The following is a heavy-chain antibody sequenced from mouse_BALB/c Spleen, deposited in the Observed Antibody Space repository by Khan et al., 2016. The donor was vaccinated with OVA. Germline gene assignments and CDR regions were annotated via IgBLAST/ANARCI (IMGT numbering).Heavy chain of an antibody. CDR1: GYTFTDYW. CDR3: AREGYSYGSKRDFDF. J-gene: IGHJ2*01. Sequence: QVQLQQPGAELVKPGTSVKLSCKASGYTFTDYWIHWVKQRPGQGLEWIGEINPRNGRTNYNEKVKNKAILTVDKSSTTAYMQLSSLKSEDSAVYYCAREGYSYGSKRDFDFWGQGTTLTVSS. V-gene: IGHV1S81*02. CDR2: INPRNGRT. D-gene: IGHD1-1*01.